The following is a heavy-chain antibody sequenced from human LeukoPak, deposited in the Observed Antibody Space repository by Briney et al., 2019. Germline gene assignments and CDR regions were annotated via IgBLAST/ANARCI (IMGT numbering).Heavy chain of an antibody. CDR2: ISYDGSDK. Sequence: PGGSLRLSCAASGFTFSRYAMHWVRQAPGKGLECVAIISYDGSDKYYADSVKGRFTISRDDSKNTLYMQMKSLSPEATALYFCARETDFWSGYYPPDYWGPGTLVTVSS. D-gene: IGHD3-3*01. CDR3: ARETDFWSGYYPPDY. CDR1: GFTFSRYA. J-gene: IGHJ4*02. V-gene: IGHV3-30*01.